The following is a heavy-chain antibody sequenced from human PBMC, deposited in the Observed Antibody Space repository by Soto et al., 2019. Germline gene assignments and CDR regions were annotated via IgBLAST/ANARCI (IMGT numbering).Heavy chain of an antibody. V-gene: IGHV3-48*01. CDR2: ISSSSSTI. Sequence: PGGSLRLPFGASGFTFSTDNMNLVRQAPGKGLEWVSYISSSSSTIFYTDSVKGRFTVSRDNVTNPLYLQMNSLRAEDLAVYYCASPTYYYDHSEPPAYWGQGTLVTVSS. J-gene: IGHJ4*02. D-gene: IGHD3-22*01. CDR3: ASPTYYYDHSEPPAY. CDR1: GFTFSTDN.